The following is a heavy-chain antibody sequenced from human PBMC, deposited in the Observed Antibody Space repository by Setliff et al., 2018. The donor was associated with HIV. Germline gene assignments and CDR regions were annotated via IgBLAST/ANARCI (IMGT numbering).Heavy chain of an antibody. CDR1: GFTFSSYG. Sequence: GGSLRLSCAASGFTFSSYGMHWVRQAPGKGPEWVAVIWYDGIHEEYADSVKGRFTISRDNSKNMLFQMNNLRPEDTAVYYCAKDFATVVGAMEYYFDYWGQGTLVTVSS. V-gene: IGHV3-30*02. J-gene: IGHJ4*02. D-gene: IGHD1-26*01. CDR3: AKDFATVVGAMEYYFDY. CDR2: IWYDGIHE.